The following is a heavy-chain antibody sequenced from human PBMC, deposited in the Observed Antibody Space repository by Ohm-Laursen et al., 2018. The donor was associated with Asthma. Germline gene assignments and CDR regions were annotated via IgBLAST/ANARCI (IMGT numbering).Heavy chain of an antibody. CDR2: ISYDSSLK. CDR3: ARDVMDWYSPALDF. V-gene: IGHV3-30-3*01. Sequence: SLRLSCSASGFSFRSYVMHWVRQAPGKGLEWLAVISYDSSLKYYADSVNGRFTISRDDFKSTLYLQMNSLRADDTALYYCARDVMDWYSPALDFWGQGSLVTVSS. CDR1: GFSFRSYV. J-gene: IGHJ4*02. D-gene: IGHD3/OR15-3a*01.